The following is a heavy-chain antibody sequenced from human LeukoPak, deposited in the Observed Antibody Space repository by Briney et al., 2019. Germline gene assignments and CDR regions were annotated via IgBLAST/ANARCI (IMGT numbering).Heavy chain of an antibody. D-gene: IGHD2-15*01. Sequence: GGSLRLSCAASGFTFSSYGMSWVRQAPGKGLEWVSATSSSDAGTYHAESVRGRFTISRDNSKNTLYLQMNSLRADDAAVYYCARAPVTSCRGAFCYPFDIWGQGTLVTVSS. CDR1: GFTFSSYG. J-gene: IGHJ4*02. V-gene: IGHV3-23*01. CDR3: ARAPVTSCRGAFCYPFDI. CDR2: TSSSDAGT.